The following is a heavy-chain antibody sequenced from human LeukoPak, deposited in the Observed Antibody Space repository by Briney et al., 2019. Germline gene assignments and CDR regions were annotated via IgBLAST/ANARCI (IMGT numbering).Heavy chain of an antibody. V-gene: IGHV3-21*06. CDR1: GFTFSSYS. Sequence: GGSLRLSCAASGFTFSSYSMNWVRQAPGKGLEWVSSISSSSSYIYYADSVKGRFTISRDNAETSLYLQMNSLRAEDTAMYFCTGGIGWLCDTWGQGTLVTVSS. CDR2: ISSSSSYI. J-gene: IGHJ5*02. CDR3: TGGIGWLCDT. D-gene: IGHD6-19*01.